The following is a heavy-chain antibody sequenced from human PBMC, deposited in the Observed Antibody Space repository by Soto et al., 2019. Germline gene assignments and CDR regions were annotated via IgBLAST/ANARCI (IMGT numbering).Heavy chain of an antibody. Sequence: EVQLVESGGGLVQPGGSLRLSCAASGCTFTHYRIHWVRQAPGKGLVWVSRVNGDGSSTNYADSVKGRFTISRDTARNTVYLQMNSLRAEDTAVYYCARAGDWNYVYDFWGQGTLVTVSS. CDR3: ARAGDWNYVYDF. CDR2: VNGDGSST. D-gene: IGHD1-7*01. V-gene: IGHV3-74*01. J-gene: IGHJ4*02. CDR1: GCTFTHYR.